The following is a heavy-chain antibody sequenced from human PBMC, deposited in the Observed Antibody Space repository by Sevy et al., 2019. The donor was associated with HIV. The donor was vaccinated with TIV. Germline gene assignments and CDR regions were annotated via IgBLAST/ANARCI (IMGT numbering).Heavy chain of an antibody. Sequence: GGSLRLSCAVSGFSFDSYGMTWVRQAPGKGLEWVSGISDSGTRTYYSDSVKGRFSISRDNSKNRLYLQMNSLRSEDTAIYYWAKGGWGHYDPDEIGYYFYYYNMDVWGKGTTVTVSS. CDR3: AKGGWGHYDPDEIGYYFYYYNMDV. CDR2: ISDSGTRT. CDR1: GFSFDSYG. V-gene: IGHV3-23*01. J-gene: IGHJ6*03. D-gene: IGHD3-22*01.